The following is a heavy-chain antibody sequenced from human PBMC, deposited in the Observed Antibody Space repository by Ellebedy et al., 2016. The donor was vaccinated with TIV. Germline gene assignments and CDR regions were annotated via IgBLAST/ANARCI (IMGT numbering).Heavy chain of an antibody. CDR3: ARGDYYDSSGYFV. Sequence: GSLRLSCTVSGGSISSSYYYRDWIRQPPGKGLEWIANIYYTGKTFYNPSLKSRVSMSLDTSKNQFSLKLSSVTAADTAVYYCARGDYYDSSGYFVWGQGTLVTVSS. J-gene: IGHJ4*02. V-gene: IGHV4-39*07. CDR2: IYYTGKT. CDR1: GGSISSSYYY. D-gene: IGHD3-22*01.